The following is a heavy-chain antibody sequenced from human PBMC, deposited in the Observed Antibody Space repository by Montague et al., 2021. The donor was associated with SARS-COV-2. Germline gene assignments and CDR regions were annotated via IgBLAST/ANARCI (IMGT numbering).Heavy chain of an antibody. D-gene: IGHD6-13*01. CDR2: IYHSGST. Sequence: SETLSLTCAVSGGSISSSNWWGWARQPPGKGLEWIGGIYHSGSTNYNPSLKSRVTISVDKSKNQFSLKLSSVTAADTAVYYCARDRRSWFPPYYYGMDVWGQGTTVTVSS. CDR1: GGSISSSNW. CDR3: ARDRRSWFPPYYYGMDV. J-gene: IGHJ6*02. V-gene: IGHV4-4*02.